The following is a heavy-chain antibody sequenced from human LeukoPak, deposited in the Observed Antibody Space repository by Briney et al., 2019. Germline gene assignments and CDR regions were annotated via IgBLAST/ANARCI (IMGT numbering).Heavy chain of an antibody. Sequence: GGSLRLSCAASGFTFRNYVIHWVRQAPGKGLEWVSVVYSDDTTYYADSVKGRFTISRDNSKNTLYLQMNNLRAEDTAVYYCARGGGYYAIDYWGQGTLVTVSS. V-gene: IGHV3-53*01. J-gene: IGHJ4*02. D-gene: IGHD1-26*01. CDR3: ARGGGYYAIDY. CDR1: GFTFRNYV. CDR2: VYSDDTT.